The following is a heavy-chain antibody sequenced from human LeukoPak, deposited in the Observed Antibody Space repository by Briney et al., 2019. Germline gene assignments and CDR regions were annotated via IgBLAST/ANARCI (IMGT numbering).Heavy chain of an antibody. J-gene: IGHJ4*02. Sequence: GGSLRLSCAASGFTFSDYNMHWVRQAPGKGLDWVALMSPDGNKKYYADSVKGRFTISRDNSKNTVDLQLNSLRAEDTAVYYCARYLIGGYTFDYCGQGTLVTVSS. CDR1: GFTFSDYN. D-gene: IGHD3-16*01. V-gene: IGHV3-30-3*01. CDR2: MSPDGNKK. CDR3: ARYLIGGYTFDY.